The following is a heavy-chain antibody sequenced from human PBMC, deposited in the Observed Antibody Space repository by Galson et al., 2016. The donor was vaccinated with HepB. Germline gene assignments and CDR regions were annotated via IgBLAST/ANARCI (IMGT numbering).Heavy chain of an antibody. CDR1: GYTFTTYD. J-gene: IGHJ6*02. CDR3: ARDLIGNLDV. Sequence: SVKVSCKASGYTFTTYDMHWVRQSPGQRLEWLGYISAGSGNTKYSQNFQGRVTITRDTSASTHYMELSSLTSEDTAVYYCARDLIGNLDVWGQGTTVTVSS. V-gene: IGHV1-3*01. CDR2: ISAGSGNT.